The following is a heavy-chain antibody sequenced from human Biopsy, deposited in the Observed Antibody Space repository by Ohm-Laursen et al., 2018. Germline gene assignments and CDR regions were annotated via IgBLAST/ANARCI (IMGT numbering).Heavy chain of an antibody. CDR3: GRAVRNQLLTDP. D-gene: IGHD1-7*01. J-gene: IGHJ5*02. Sequence: ASVKVSCKVSGYTFTSYDITWVRQAFGQGPKWIGWLNPVSGNSNFGQKFRGRVTVTSDTSISTAYMELSGLTSDDTATYYCGRAVRNQLLTDPWGQGTLVTVTS. CDR2: LNPVSGNS. V-gene: IGHV1-8*01. CDR1: GYTFTSYD.